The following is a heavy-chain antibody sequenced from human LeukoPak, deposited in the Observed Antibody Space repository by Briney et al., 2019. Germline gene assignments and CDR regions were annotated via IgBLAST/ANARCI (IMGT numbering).Heavy chain of an antibody. CDR1: GYTFTSYG. J-gene: IGHJ4*02. D-gene: IGHD3-3*01. V-gene: IGHV1-18*01. Sequence: ASVKVSCKASGYTFTSYGISWVRQAPGQGLEWMGWISAYNGNTNYAQKLQGRVTMTTDTSTSTAYMELSSLRSEDTAVYYCARVPGVTIFGVAPIPYYWGQGTLVTVSS. CDR2: ISAYNGNT. CDR3: ARVPGVTIFGVAPIPYY.